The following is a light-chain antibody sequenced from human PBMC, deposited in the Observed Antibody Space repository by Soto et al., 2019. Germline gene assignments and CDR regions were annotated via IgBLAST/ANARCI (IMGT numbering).Light chain of an antibody. CDR3: QQYGSSPST. CDR2: GAS. J-gene: IGKJ1*01. V-gene: IGKV3-20*01. CDR1: QSVTSSY. Sequence: EIVLTQSPGTLSLSPGERATLSCRASQSVTSSYLAWYQQTPGQAPRLLIYGASTRATGIPDRFSGSGSDADFTLTITRLEPEDCAVYYCQQYGSSPSTFGKGTKVEIK.